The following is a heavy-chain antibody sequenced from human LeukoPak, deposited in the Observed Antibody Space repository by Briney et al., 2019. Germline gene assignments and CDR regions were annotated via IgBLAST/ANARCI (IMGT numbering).Heavy chain of an antibody. CDR2: ISYSGRA. J-gene: IGHJ5*02. Sequence: SETLSLICTVSGDSISVYYWSWIRQPPGKGLEWIGYISYSGRATYNPSVKSRVTISLATSRTQFSLSLTSVTAADTAVYYCARVSAGGGSEWVDNWGQGTLVTVSS. D-gene: IGHD1-26*01. CDR3: ARVSAGGGSEWVDN. CDR1: GDSISVYY. V-gene: IGHV4-59*01.